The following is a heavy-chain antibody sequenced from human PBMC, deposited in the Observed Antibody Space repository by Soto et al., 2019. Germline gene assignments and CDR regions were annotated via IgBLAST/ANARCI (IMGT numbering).Heavy chain of an antibody. CDR1: GFTFSDDY. V-gene: IGHV3-11*01. J-gene: IGHJ4*02. D-gene: IGHD4-17*01. Sequence: QVQLVESGGGLVKPGGSLRLSCAASGFTFSDDYMSWIRQAPGKGLEWVSYISSSGRSIYYADSGKGRFTISRDSAKNALYLQMNSLRAEDTAVYYCARDGSYGDYDYWGQGTLVTVSS. CDR2: ISSSGRSI. CDR3: ARDGSYGDYDY.